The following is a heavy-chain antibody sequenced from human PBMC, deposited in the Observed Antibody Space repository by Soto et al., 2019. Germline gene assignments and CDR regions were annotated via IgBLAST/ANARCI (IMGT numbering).Heavy chain of an antibody. Sequence: SETLSLTCAVYGGSLSGYYWSWIRQPPGKGLEWIGEINHGGSTTYNPSLKSRVTISVDTSNNQFSLKLDSVTAADTAVYYCARDRVPGAMDLDFWGQGTPVTVSS. CDR1: GGSLSGYY. D-gene: IGHD2-2*01. V-gene: IGHV4-34*01. CDR2: INHGGST. CDR3: ARDRVPGAMDLDF. J-gene: IGHJ4*02.